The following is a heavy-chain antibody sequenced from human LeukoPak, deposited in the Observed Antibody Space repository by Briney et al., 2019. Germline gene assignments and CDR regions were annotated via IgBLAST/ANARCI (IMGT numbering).Heavy chain of an antibody. CDR1: GFTFSSYS. J-gene: IGHJ4*02. CDR2: ISSSSSYM. Sequence: GGSLRLSCAASGFTFSSYSMNWVRQAPGKGLEWVSSISSSSSYMYYADSVKGRFTISRDNAQNSLYLQMNTLRAEDTAVYYCARAKTRSELLLPVYWGQGTLVTVSS. D-gene: IGHD2-15*01. CDR3: ARAKTRSELLLPVY. V-gene: IGHV3-21*01.